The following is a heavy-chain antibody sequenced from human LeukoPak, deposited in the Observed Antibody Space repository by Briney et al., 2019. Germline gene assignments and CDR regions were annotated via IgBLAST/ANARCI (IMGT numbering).Heavy chain of an antibody. CDR2: ISSDSSTI. CDR3: ARDRGYDYLNY. Sequence: PGRSLRLSCAASGFTFSSYSMNWVRQAPGKGLEWVSYISSDSSTIYYADSVTGRFTISRDNGKNSLYLEMNSLRADDTAVYYCARDRGYDYLNYWGQGTLVTVSS. V-gene: IGHV3-48*01. D-gene: IGHD5-12*01. CDR1: GFTFSSYS. J-gene: IGHJ4*02.